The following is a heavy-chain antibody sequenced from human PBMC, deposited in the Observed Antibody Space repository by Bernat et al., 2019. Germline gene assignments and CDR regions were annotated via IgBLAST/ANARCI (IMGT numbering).Heavy chain of an antibody. D-gene: IGHD1-1*01. CDR1: GFSFSGYG. CDR3: ARDFLGTRMLPGASDI. V-gene: IGHV3-33*01. Sequence: QVQLVESGGGVVQPGRSLTLSCAASGFSFSGYGMHWVRQAPGKGLEWVAVIWSGGSNKYYAAFVKGRFTISRDNSQNTLLLQMNSLRAEDTAVYFCARDFLGTRMLPGASDIWGQGTMVTVSS. CDR2: IWSGGSNK. J-gene: IGHJ3*02.